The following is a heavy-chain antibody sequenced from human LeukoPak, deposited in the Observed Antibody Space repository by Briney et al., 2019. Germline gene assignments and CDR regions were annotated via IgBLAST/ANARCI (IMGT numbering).Heavy chain of an antibody. CDR3: ARETEVPAGRSWDF. CDR2: IHTSGST. V-gene: IGHV4-4*07. CDR1: GGSISSYY. D-gene: IGHD2-21*02. Sequence: PSETLSLTCTVSGGSISSYYWTWIRQPAGKGLEWIGRIHTSGSTNYNPSLKSRVTMSVDTSNNQFSLKLTSVTAADTAVYYCARETEVPAGRSWDFRGQGTLVTVSS. J-gene: IGHJ4*02.